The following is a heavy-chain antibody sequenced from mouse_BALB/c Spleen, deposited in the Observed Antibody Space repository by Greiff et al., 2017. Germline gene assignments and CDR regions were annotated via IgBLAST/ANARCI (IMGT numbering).Heavy chain of an antibody. J-gene: IGHJ2*01. CDR2: IFPGTGTT. V-gene: IGHV1S132*01. CDR3: ARGEYYFDY. Sequence: QVHVKQSGAELVKPGASVKLSCKTSGYTFTSYWIQWVKQRPGQGLGWIGEIFPGTGTTYYNEKFKGKATLTIDTSSSTAYMQLSSLTSEDSAVYFCARGEYYFDYWGQGTTLTVSS. CDR1: GYTFTSYW.